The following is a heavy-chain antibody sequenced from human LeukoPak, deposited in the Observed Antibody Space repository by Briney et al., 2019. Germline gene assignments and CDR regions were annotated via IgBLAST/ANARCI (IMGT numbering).Heavy chain of an antibody. D-gene: IGHD6-19*01. V-gene: IGHV4-59*12. CDR1: GGSISSYY. CDR2: IYYSGGT. J-gene: IGHJ1*01. CDR3: ARIGGWYRALGYFQH. Sequence: KASETLSLTCTVSGGSISSYYWSWIRQPPGKGLEWIGYIYYSGGTNYNPSLKSRVTISVDTSKNQFSLKLSSVTAADTAVYYCARIGGWYRALGYFQHWGQGTLVTVSS.